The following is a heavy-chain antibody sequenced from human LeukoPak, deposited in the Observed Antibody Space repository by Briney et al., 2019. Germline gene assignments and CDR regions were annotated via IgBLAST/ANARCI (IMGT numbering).Heavy chain of an antibody. CDR2: IKQDGSEK. Sequence: GGSLRLSCAASGFTFSSYWMSWVRQAPGKGLEWVANIKQDGSEKYYVDSVKGRFTISRDNAKNSLYLQMNSLRAEDTAVYYCARAPWDSSGYYGEDYWGQGTLVTVSS. D-gene: IGHD3-22*01. CDR3: ARAPWDSSGYYGEDY. CDR1: GFTFSSYW. V-gene: IGHV3-7*03. J-gene: IGHJ4*02.